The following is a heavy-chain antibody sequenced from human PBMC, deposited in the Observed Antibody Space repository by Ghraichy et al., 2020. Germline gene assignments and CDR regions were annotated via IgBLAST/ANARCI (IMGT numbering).Heavy chain of an antibody. CDR1: GLSFSSYS. CDR2: ITSSSRTI. V-gene: IGHV3-48*02. D-gene: IGHD4-23*01. CDR3: ARGSRVVRFFYYDGMDV. J-gene: IGHJ6*02. Sequence: GVLNISCVGSGLSFSSYSMNWVRQSPGKGLEWVSYITSSSRTIFYADSVKGRFTISRDNAQNSLYLQMNSLRDEDSAVYYCARGSRVVRFFYYDGMDVWGQGTTVTVSS.